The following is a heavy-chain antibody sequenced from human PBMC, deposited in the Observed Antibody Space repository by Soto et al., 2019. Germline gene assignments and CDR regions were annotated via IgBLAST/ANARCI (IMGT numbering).Heavy chain of an antibody. Sequence: EVQLVESGGALVQPGRSLRLSCAASGFTFNDYAMHWVRQAPGKGLEWVSGINWNSVSIGYADAVKGRFTISRDNAKNSLYLQMNSLRAEDTALYYCATLRRDAFHMWGQGTMVTVSS. J-gene: IGHJ3*02. CDR1: GFTFNDYA. V-gene: IGHV3-9*01. CDR2: INWNSVSI. CDR3: ATLRRDAFHM. D-gene: IGHD4-17*01.